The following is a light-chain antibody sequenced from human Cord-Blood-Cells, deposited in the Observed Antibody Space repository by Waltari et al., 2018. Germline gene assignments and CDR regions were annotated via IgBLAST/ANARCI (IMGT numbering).Light chain of an antibody. J-gene: IGKJ3*01. CDR1: QSISSY. CDR2: AAS. Sequence: ASVGDRVTITCRASQSISSYLNWYQQKPGKAPKLLIYAASSLQSGVPSRFSGSGSGTDFTLTISSLQPEDFATYYCQQSYSTPFTFGPGTKVDIK. CDR3: QQSYSTPFT. V-gene: IGKV1-39*01.